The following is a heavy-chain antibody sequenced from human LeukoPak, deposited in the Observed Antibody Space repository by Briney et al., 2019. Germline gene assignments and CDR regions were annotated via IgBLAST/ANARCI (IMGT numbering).Heavy chain of an antibody. CDR3: ARTRITIFGVVTDYWYFDL. J-gene: IGHJ2*01. D-gene: IGHD3-3*01. CDR1: GGTFSSYA. CDR2: IIPIFGTA. V-gene: IGHV1-69*01. Sequence: SVKVSCKASGGTFSSYAISWMRQAPGQGLEWMGGIIPIFGTANYAQKFQGRVTITADESTSTAYMELSSLRSEDTAVYYCARTRITIFGVVTDYWYFDLWGRGTLVTVSS.